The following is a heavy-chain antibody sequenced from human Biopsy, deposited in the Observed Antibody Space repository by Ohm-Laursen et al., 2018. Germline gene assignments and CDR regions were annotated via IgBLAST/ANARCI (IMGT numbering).Heavy chain of an antibody. J-gene: IGHJ3*01. CDR1: GFAFNLYE. CDR2: IYGGGNPV. Sequence: SLRLSCAGSGFAFNLYELNWVRQAPGKGMEWISYIYGGGNPVSYADSVKGRFTISRDNAHNSLYLHMNSLRAEDTAVYYCARLNSETYDASDLWGQGTMVIVSS. D-gene: IGHD1-26*01. CDR3: ARLNSETYDASDL. V-gene: IGHV3-48*03.